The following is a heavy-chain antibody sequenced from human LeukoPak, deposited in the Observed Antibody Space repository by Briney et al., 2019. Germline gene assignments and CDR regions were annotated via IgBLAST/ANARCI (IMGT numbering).Heavy chain of an antibody. CDR1: GGSISTYY. Sequence: PSETLSLNCTVSGGSISTYYWSWIRQPPGKGLEWIGYLYYSFSGSTNYNPSLKSRVTISVDTSKNQLSLKLSSVTAADTAVYYCARHDYDYYGMDVWGHGTTVTVSS. CDR3: ARHDYDYYGMDV. CDR2: LYYSFSGST. V-gene: IGHV4-59*08. J-gene: IGHJ6*02. D-gene: IGHD3-3*01.